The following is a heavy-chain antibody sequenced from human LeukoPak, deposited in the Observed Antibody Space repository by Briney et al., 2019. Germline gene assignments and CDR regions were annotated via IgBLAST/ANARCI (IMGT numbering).Heavy chain of an antibody. V-gene: IGHV3-21*01. CDR2: ISSSSSYI. Sequence: VGSLRLSSAASGFTFSSYSMNWVRQAPGKGLEWVSSISSSSSYIYYADSVKGRFTASRDNAEKSMYLQMNNLRAEDTAVYYCARLGLRPIDNSNPEFDSWGQGTLVTVSS. J-gene: IGHJ5*01. CDR3: ARLGLRPIDNSNPEFDS. D-gene: IGHD4-11*01. CDR1: GFTFSSYS.